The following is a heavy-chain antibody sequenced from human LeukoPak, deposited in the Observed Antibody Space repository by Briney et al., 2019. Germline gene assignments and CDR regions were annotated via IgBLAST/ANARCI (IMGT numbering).Heavy chain of an antibody. Sequence: GGSLRLSCAASGFTFDDYAMHWVRQAPGKGLEWVSGISWNSGSIGYADSVKGRFTISRDNAKNSLYLQMNSLRAEDTALYYCAKDGGYSYGYIDYWGQGTLVTVSS. CDR3: AKDGGYSYGYIDY. CDR2: ISWNSGSI. D-gene: IGHD5-18*01. J-gene: IGHJ4*02. V-gene: IGHV3-9*01. CDR1: GFTFDDYA.